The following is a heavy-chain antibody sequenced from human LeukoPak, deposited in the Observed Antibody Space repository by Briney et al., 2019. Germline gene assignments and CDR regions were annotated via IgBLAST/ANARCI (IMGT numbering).Heavy chain of an antibody. J-gene: IGHJ5*02. D-gene: IGHD3-9*01. CDR1: GFTFSSSA. CDR2: IVVGSGNT. Sequence: ASVKVSCKASGFTFSSSAMQWVRQARGQRLEWIGWIVVGSGNTNYAQKFQERVTIKRDMSISTAYMELSRLRSDDTAVYYCARVPPYDILTGYYHENRFDPWGQGTLVTVSS. CDR3: ARVPPYDILTGYYHENRFDP. V-gene: IGHV1-58*02.